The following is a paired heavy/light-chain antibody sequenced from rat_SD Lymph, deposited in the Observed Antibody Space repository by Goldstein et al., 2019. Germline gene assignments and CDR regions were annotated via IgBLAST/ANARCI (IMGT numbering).Light chain of an antibody. CDR3: MQATHAPLT. J-gene: IGKJ1*01. CDR2: SVS. CDR1: QSLLDSDGDTY. Sequence: DVVLTQTPPTLSATIGQSVSISCRSSQSLLDSDGDTYLNWLLQRPGQSPQLLIYSVSNLESGVPNRFSGSGSETDFTLKISGVEAEDLGVYYCMQATHAPLTFGGGTKLELK. V-gene: IGKV2S27*01.
Heavy chain of an antibody. D-gene: IGHD1-1*01. Sequence: EVQLVESGGGLVQPGRSLKLSCAASGFTFSDYNMAWVRQAPTKGLEWVASISYGGSNTHYGDSVKGRFTISRDNAKSTLYLQMDSLRSEDTATYYCARQWSFDYWGQGVMVTVSS. CDR2: ISYGGSNT. J-gene: IGHJ2*01. CDR1: GFTFSDYN. V-gene: IGHV5-7*01. CDR3: ARQWSFDY.